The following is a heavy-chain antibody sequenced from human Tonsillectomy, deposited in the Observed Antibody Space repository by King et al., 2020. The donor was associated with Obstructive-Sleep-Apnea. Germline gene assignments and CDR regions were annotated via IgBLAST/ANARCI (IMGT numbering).Heavy chain of an antibody. CDR1: GFTFDDYT. J-gene: IGHJ3*02. V-gene: IGHV3-43*01. CDR3: AKRTGDGALAFDI. CDR2: ISWDGGST. D-gene: IGHD7-27*01. Sequence: VQLVESGGVVVQPGGSLRLSCAASGFTFDDYTMHWVRHAPGKGLEWVCLISWDGGSTYYADSVKGRFTISRDNSKNSLYLQMNSLRTEDTALYYCAKRTGDGALAFDIWGQGTMVTVSS.